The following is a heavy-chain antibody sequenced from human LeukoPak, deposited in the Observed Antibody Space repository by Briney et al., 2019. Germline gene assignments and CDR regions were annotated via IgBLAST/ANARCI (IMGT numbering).Heavy chain of an antibody. CDR3: ASSWGVYDAFDI. Sequence: SETLSLTCAVSGYSISSGYYWGWIRRPPGKGLEWIGSIYHSGSTYYNPSLKSRVTISVDTSKNQFSLKLSSVTAADTAVYYCASSWGVYDAFDIWGQGTMVTVSS. CDR1: GYSISSGYY. J-gene: IGHJ3*02. CDR2: IYHSGST. D-gene: IGHD3-16*01. V-gene: IGHV4-38-2*01.